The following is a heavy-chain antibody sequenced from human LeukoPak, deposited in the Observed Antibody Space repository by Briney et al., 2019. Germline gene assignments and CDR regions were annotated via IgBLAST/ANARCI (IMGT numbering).Heavy chain of an antibody. D-gene: IGHD3-22*01. CDR2: IHYSGNT. CDR1: GASISSSY. Sequence: PSETLSLTCTVSGASISSSYWSWIRQPPGKGLEWIGNIHYSGNTNYTPTLKNRLTMSVNTSKNQFSLRLSSVIAADTAVYYCVRGYYDSSGSSNAFDIWGQGTMVTVSS. J-gene: IGHJ3*02. CDR3: VRGYYDSSGSSNAFDI. V-gene: IGHV4-59*01.